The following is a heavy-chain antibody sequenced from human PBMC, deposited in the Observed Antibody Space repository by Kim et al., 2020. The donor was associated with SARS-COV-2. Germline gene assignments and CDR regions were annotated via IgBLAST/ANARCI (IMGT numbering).Heavy chain of an antibody. J-gene: IGHJ5*01. V-gene: IGHV3-11*05. CDR3: ARVSSGSSSWYWFDA. D-gene: IGHD6-13*01. Sequence: GGSLRLSCAASGFTFSDYYMTWIRQAPGKGLEWLAYISSSGSYIVYADCVKGRFSISRDNAKKSLYLQMNSLRAEDTAVYYCARVSSGSSSWYWFDAWG. CDR2: ISSSGSYI. CDR1: GFTFSDYY.